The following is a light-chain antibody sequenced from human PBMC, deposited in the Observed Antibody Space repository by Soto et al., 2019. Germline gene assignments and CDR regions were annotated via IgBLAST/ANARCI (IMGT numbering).Light chain of an antibody. V-gene: IGLV2-14*03. CDR2: NVN. CDR3: LSHTTRRIYV. CDR1: NSDIGAYDY. Sequence: QSALTQPASVSGSPGQSITISCSVTNSDIGAYDYVSWYQQHPGKPPKLIIYNVNNRPSGVSFRFSGSKSANTASLTISGLQTEDEADYYCLSHTTRRIYVFGPGTKVTVL. J-gene: IGLJ1*01.